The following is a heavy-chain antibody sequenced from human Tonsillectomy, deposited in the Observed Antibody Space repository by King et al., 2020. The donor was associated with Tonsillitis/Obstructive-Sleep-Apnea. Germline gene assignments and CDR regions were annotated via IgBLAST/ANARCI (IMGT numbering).Heavy chain of an antibody. V-gene: IGHV1-69*09. CDR3: AREGTGRGSWGYNWFDS. CDR2: VIPTLGTS. Sequence: QLVQSGAEVKKTGSSVKVSCKPSGGTFSSYAISWVRQAPGQGLEWMGRVIPTLGTSKNAQKFQGRFTMTADKSTSTDYMELSSLISEDTAVYYCAREGTGRGSWGYNWFDSWGQGTLVTVSS. D-gene: IGHD3-10*01. CDR1: GGTFSSYA. J-gene: IGHJ5*01.